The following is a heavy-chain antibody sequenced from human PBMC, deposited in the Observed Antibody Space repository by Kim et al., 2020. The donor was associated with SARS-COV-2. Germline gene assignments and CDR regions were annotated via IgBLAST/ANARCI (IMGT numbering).Heavy chain of an antibody. V-gene: IGHV3-15*01. Sequence: GGSLRLSCAASGFTFTNAWMSWVRQAPGKGLEWVGRIKSKSDGGTRESAAPVKGRFTISRDDSKNTLYLQMNSLKTEDTAVYYCATEFGYYPSDAFVIWGQGTTVTVSS. CDR1: GFTFTNAW. CDR3: ATEFGYYPSDAFVI. CDR2: IKSKSDGGTR. D-gene: IGHD3-22*01. J-gene: IGHJ3*02.